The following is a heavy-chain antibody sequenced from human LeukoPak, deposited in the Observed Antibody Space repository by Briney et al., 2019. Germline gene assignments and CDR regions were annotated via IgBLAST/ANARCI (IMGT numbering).Heavy chain of an antibody. CDR3: ARDYLVVPAAMWWFDP. D-gene: IGHD2-2*01. CDR1: GFTFSSYA. V-gene: IGHV3-23*01. CDR2: ISGSGGST. Sequence: GGSLRLSCAASGFTFSSYAMSWVRQAPGKGLEWVSAISGSGGSTYYADSPKGRFTISRDHAKNSLYLQMNSLRAEDTAVYYCARDYLVVPAAMWWFDPWGQGTLVTVSS. J-gene: IGHJ5*02.